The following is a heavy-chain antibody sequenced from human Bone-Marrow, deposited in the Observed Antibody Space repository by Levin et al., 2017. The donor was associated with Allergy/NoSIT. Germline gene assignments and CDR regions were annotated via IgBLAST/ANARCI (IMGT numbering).Heavy chain of an antibody. CDR3: ARYYGSYFDY. V-gene: IGHV4-4*02. J-gene: IGHJ4*02. Sequence: SSQTLSLTCAVSGDSISSTNWWSWVRQPPGKGLEWIGEIFHSGTSNYNPSLKSRVTISIDKSNNQFSLKMTSVTAADTAVYYCARYYGSYFDYWGQGTLVTVSS. CDR1: GDSISSTNW. CDR2: IFHSGTS. D-gene: IGHD3-10*01.